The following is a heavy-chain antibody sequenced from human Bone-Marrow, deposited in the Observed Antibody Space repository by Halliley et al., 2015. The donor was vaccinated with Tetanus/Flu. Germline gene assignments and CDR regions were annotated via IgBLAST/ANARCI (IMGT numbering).Heavy chain of an antibody. J-gene: IGHJ4*02. V-gene: IGHV4-34*01. Sequence: TLSLTCAVYGGSFRGYSWTWIRQPPGKGLEWIGEIDYSGNTDYSPSLKSRVTISVDTSKNQFSLKMRSGTAADTVVYYCARGDLIRYFDWLLTAFDYWGQGTLVTVSS. CDR2: IDYSGNT. D-gene: IGHD3-9*01. CDR3: ARGDLIRYFDWLLTAFDY. CDR1: GGSFRGYS.